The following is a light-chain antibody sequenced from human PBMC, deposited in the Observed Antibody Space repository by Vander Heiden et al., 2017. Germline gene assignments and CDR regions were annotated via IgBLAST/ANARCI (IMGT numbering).Light chain of an antibody. CDR1: QSVSSN. J-gene: IGKJ2*01. Sequence: EIVMTQSPATLSVSPGERATLSCRASQSVSSNLAWYQQKPGQAPRLLIYGASTRATGIPARFSGSGYGTEFTLTISSRQSEDFAVYYCQQYNNWPVYTFGQGTKMEIK. CDR2: GAS. V-gene: IGKV3-15*01. CDR3: QQYNNWPVYT.